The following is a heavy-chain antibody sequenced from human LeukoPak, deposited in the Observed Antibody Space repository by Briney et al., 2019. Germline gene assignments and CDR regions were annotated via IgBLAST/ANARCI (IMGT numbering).Heavy chain of an antibody. CDR2: ISGSGSTI. V-gene: IGHV3-48*03. J-gene: IGHJ4*02. CDR1: GFTFSSCE. CDR3: ARQDAYSYGFRAIDY. D-gene: IGHD5-18*01. Sequence: PGGSLRLSCAASGFTFSSCEMNWVRQAPGKGLEWVSYISGSGSTIYYADSVKGRFTFSRDNAKNSLYLQMNSLRVEDTAVYYCARQDAYSYGFRAIDYWGQGNLVTVSS.